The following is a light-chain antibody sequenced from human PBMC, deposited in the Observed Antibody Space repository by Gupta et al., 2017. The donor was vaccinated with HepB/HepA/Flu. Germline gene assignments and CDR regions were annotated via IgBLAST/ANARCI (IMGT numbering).Light chain of an antibody. J-gene: IGLJ2*01. CDR3: SSYTCSSTLG. Sequence: QSALTQPASVSVSPGQSITISCTGTSSDVGGYNYVSWYQQHPGKAPKLMIYEVSNRPSGVSNRFSGSKSGNTASLTISGLQAEDEADYYCSSYTCSSTLGFGGGTKLTVL. CDR1: SSDVGGYNY. CDR2: EVS. V-gene: IGLV2-14*01.